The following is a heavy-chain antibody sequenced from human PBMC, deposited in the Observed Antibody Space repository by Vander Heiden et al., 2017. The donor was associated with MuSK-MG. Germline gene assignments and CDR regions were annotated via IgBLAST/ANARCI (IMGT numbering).Heavy chain of an antibody. Sequence: EVQLVESGGGLVQPGRSLRLSCTASGFTFGDYAMSWVRQAPGKGLEWVGFIRSKAYGGTTEYAASVKGRFTISRDDSKSIAYLQMNSLKTEDTAVYYCARGSSMRSGSYSGFDYWGQGTLVTVSS. CDR3: ARGSSMRSGSYSGFDY. V-gene: IGHV3-49*04. J-gene: IGHJ4*02. CDR1: GFTFGDYA. CDR2: IRSKAYGGTT. D-gene: IGHD1-26*01.